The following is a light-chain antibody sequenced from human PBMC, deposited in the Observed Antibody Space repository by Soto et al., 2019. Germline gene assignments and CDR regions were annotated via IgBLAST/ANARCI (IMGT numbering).Light chain of an antibody. J-gene: IGKJ4*01. CDR1: QDINNW. CDR2: TTS. CDR3: QQDNRFPLT. V-gene: IGKV1D-12*01. Sequence: DIQVTQSPSSVAASVGDRVTITCRASQDINNWLAWYQQKPGKAPKLLIYTTSNLQSGVPSRFSGSGSGTDFTLTISSLQAEDFATYYWQQDNRFPLTFGGGTKVEIK.